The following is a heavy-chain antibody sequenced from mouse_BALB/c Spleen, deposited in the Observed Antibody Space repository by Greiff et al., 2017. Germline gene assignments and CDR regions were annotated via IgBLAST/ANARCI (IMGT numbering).Heavy chain of an antibody. Sequence: EVQLVESGGGLVKPGGSLKLSCAASGFTFSSYTMSWVRQTPEKRLEWVATISSGGGNTYYPDSVKGRFTISRDNAKNNLYLQMSSLRSEDTALYYCARQYGNYDAMDYWGQGTSVTVSS. V-gene: IGHV5-9*03. CDR2: ISSGGGNT. CDR1: GFTFSSYT. J-gene: IGHJ4*01. D-gene: IGHD2-10*02. CDR3: ARQYGNYDAMDY.